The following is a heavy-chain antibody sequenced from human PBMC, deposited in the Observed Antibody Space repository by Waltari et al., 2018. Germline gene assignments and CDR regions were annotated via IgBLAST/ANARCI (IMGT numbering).Heavy chain of an antibody. CDR3: ARDRGSSSWYDFIDY. CDR2: IYHSGST. J-gene: IGHJ4*02. Sequence: QVQLQESGPGLVKPSETLSLTCAVSGYSISSGYYRGWIRQPPGKGLEWIGSIYHSGSTYYNPSLKSRVTISVDTSKNQFSLKLSSVTAADTAVYYCARDRGSSSWYDFIDYWGQGTLVTVSS. D-gene: IGHD6-13*01. CDR1: GYSISSGYY. V-gene: IGHV4-38-2*02.